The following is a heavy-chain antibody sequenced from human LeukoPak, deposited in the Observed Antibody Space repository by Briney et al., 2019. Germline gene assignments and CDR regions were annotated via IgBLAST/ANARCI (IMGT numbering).Heavy chain of an antibody. Sequence: GGSLRLSCAAPGFTFSDYSMNWVRQAPGKGLEWVSYIRSRNSAIYYADSVKGRFTISRDSAKNSLYLQMNSLRAEDTAVYYCAREGGSGSYLEYWGQGTLVTVSS. D-gene: IGHD3-10*01. J-gene: IGHJ4*02. CDR3: AREGGSGSYLEY. V-gene: IGHV3-48*01. CDR1: GFTFSDYS. CDR2: IRSRNSAI.